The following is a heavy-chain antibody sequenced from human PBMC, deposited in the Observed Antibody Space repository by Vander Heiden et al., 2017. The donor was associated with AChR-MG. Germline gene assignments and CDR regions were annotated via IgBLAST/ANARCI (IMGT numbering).Heavy chain of an antibody. CDR2: IIPIFGTA. J-gene: IGHJ6*02. V-gene: IGHV1-69*06. Sequence: QVQLVQSGAEVKKPGSSVKVSCKASGGTFSSYAISWVRQAPGQGLEWMGGIIPIFGTANYAQKFQGRVTITADKSTSTAYMELSSLRSEDTAVYYCASNHIVVVPAANYYYYGMDVWGQGTTVTVSS. CDR1: GGTFSSYA. CDR3: ASNHIVVVPAANYYYYGMDV. D-gene: IGHD2-2*01.